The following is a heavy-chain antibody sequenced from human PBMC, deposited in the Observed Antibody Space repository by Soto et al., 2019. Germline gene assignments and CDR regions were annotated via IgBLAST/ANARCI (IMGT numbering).Heavy chain of an antibody. V-gene: IGHV3-9*01. CDR1: GFTFSSYA. CDR2: ISWNSGSI. CDR3: AKEALAFDY. J-gene: IGHJ4*02. Sequence: GGSLRLSCAASGFTFSSYAMHWVRQAPGKGLEWVSGISWNSGSIGYADSVKGRFTISRDNAKNSLYLQMNSLRAEDTALYYCAKEALAFDYWGQGTLVTVSS. D-gene: IGHD3-3*02.